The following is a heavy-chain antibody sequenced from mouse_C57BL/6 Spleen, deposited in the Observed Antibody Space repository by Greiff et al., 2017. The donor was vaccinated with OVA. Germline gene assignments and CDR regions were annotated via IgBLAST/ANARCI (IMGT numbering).Heavy chain of an antibody. CDR3: ARDPLRWDY. J-gene: IGHJ4*01. CDR1: GYTFTSYW. CDR2: IDPSDSYT. D-gene: IGHD1-3*01. V-gene: IGHV1-50*01. Sequence: VQLQQPGAELVKPGASVKLSCKASGYTFTSYWLQWVKPRPGQGLEWIGEIDPSDSYTNYNQKFKGKATLTVDTSSSTAYMQLSSLTSEDSAVYYCARDPLRWDYWGQGTSVTVSA.